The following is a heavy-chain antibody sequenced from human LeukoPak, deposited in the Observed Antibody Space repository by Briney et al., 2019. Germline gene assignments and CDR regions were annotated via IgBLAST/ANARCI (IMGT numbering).Heavy chain of an antibody. CDR1: GFTVSSKY. Sequence: GGSLRLSCAASGFTVSSKYMSWVRQAPGKGLVWVSRINTDGSSTSYADSVKGRFTISRDNAKNTLYLQMNSLRAEDTAVYYCARMAVANDYWGQGTLVTVSS. V-gene: IGHV3-74*01. CDR3: ARMAVANDY. D-gene: IGHD6-19*01. J-gene: IGHJ4*02. CDR2: INTDGSST.